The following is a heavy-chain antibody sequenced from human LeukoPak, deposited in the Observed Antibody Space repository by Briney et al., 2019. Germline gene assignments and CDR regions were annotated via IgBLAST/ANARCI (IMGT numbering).Heavy chain of an antibody. V-gene: IGHV1-69*05. D-gene: IGHD6-19*01. CDR1: GGTFTIYA. J-gene: IGHJ5*02. CDR3: AREAGAVADHGGFDP. CDR2: IIPIFGTE. Sequence: SVKVSCKASGGTFTIYAISWVLQAPAQALEWMEAIIPIFGTENYAQKFQSRGTITTDESTSTAYMELSSLRSEDTAVYYCAREAGAVADHGGFDPWGQGTLVTVSS.